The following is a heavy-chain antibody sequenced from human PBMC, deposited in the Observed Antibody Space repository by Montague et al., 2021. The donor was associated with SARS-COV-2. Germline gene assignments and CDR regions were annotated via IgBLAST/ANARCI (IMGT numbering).Heavy chain of an antibody. CDR2: IYYSGTT. V-gene: IGHV4-39*01. Sequence: SETLSLTCTVSGGSISSSNYYWGWIRQPPGKGLEWIGSIYYSGTTYYNPSLQSRVTISVDTSKKQFSLKLSSVTAADTAVYYCARETYTNGWFHQFDYWGQGTLVTVSS. D-gene: IGHD6-19*01. CDR3: ARETYTNGWFHQFDY. J-gene: IGHJ4*02. CDR1: GGSISSSNYY.